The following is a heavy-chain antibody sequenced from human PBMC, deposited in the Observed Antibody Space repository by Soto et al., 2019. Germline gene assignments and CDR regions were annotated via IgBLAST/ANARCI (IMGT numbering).Heavy chain of an antibody. CDR1: GFTFSNYG. J-gene: IGHJ4*02. Sequence: PGGSLRLSCAASGFTFSNYGMHWVRLAPGKGLEWVAVIWYDGSNEYYVDSVKGRFTISRDNSRSTLFLQMNSLRADDTAVYYCARDTNNYASPAYYFDYWGQGTLVTVSS. V-gene: IGHV3-33*01. CDR2: IWYDGSNE. D-gene: IGHD3-10*01. CDR3: ARDTNNYASPAYYFDY.